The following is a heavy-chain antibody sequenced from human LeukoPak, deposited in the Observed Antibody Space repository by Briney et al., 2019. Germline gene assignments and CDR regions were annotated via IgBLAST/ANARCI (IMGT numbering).Heavy chain of an antibody. CDR3: AREFNTVGNFDY. CDR2: IYFTGNYI. CDR1: GFTFSRYS. V-gene: IGHV3-21*01. J-gene: IGHJ4*02. Sequence: GGSLRLSCVTSGFTFSRYSMRWVRQVPGKGLEWVSSIYFTGNYISYADSVKGRFTISRDNAKNSLYLQMNSLRAEDTAVYYCAREFNTVGNFDYWGQGTLVTVSS. D-gene: IGHD3-10*01.